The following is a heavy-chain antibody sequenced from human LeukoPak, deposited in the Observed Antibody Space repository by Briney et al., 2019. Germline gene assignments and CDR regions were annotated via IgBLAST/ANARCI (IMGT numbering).Heavy chain of an antibody. CDR2: ISGSSTTV. CDR3: ARDQAYYYDSSGYDNFDY. Sequence: GGSLRLSCAASGFTFNFYNMNWVRQAPGKGLEWLSYISGSSTTVHYADSVKGRFTVSRDNAKNSLYLQMNSLRAEDTAVYYCARDQAYYYDSSGYDNFDYWGQGTLVTVSS. CDR1: GFTFNFYN. D-gene: IGHD3-22*01. J-gene: IGHJ4*02. V-gene: IGHV3-48*04.